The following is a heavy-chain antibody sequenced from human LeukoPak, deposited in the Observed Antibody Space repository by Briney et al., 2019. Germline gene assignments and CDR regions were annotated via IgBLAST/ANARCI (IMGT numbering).Heavy chain of an antibody. D-gene: IGHD3-16*01. CDR3: AKDHVTWGNRYFDH. CDR2: IGHDGTKI. V-gene: IGHV3-30*02. CDR1: GFTFSTYG. J-gene: IGHJ4*02. Sequence: PGGSLRLSCAACGFTFSTYGMHWVRQAPGKGLEWVAFIGHDGTKIYYADSVQGRFTISRDNSKNTLYLEMNSLSGEDTALYYCAKDHVTWGNRYFDHWGQGTLGTVSS.